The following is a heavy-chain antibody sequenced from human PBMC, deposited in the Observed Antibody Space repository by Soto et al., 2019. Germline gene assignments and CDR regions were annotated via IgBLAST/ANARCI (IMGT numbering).Heavy chain of an antibody. J-gene: IGHJ4*02. CDR1: GFTFSRYA. CDR2: ISYDGSNK. V-gene: IGHV3-30-3*01. Sequence: QVQLVESGGGVVQPGRSLRLSCAASGFTFSRYAMHWVRQAPGKGLEWVAVISYDGSNKYYADSVKGRFTISRDNSKNTLYLQMNSLRAEDTAVYYCAREKGYYYDSSGYHSQFDYWGQGTLVTVSS. D-gene: IGHD3-22*01. CDR3: AREKGYYYDSSGYHSQFDY.